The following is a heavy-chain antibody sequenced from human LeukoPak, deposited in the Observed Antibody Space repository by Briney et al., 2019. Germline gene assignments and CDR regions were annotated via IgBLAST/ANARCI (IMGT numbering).Heavy chain of an antibody. J-gene: IGHJ5*02. CDR2: ISSSSSYI. D-gene: IGHD4-17*01. CDR1: GFPFSSYS. CDR3: AREATKVIARGFDP. V-gene: IGHV3-21*01. Sequence: GGPLRHSCAASGFPFSSYSMNWVRQAPGKGLEWVSSISSSSSYIYYAASVKGRFTISRDNAKNSLYLQMNSLRAEDTAVYYCAREATKVIARGFDPWGQGTLVIVSA.